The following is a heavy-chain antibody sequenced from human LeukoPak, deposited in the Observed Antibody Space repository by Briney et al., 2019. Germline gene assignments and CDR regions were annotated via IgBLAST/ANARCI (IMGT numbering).Heavy chain of an antibody. D-gene: IGHD6-25*01. CDR1: GYSLRDYG. CDR2: ISGYNGDT. CDR3: TREWSGFFEF. J-gene: IGHJ4*02. V-gene: IGHV1-18*01. Sequence: ASAKVSCKASGYSLRDYGISWVRQAPGQGLEWMGWISGYNGDTNYAQKVQGRVTMTTDTSTNTGYMELRSLRSDDTAVYYCTREWSGFFEFWGQGTLVTVSS.